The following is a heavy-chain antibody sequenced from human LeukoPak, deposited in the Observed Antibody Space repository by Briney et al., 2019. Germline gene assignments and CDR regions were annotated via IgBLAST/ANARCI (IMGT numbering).Heavy chain of an antibody. CDR2: ISYDGSNK. CDR3: AKLYSSSWYGDY. D-gene: IGHD6-13*01. V-gene: IGHV3-30*18. CDR1: GFTFDDYA. J-gene: IGHJ4*02. Sequence: GGSLRLSCAASGFTFDDYAMHWVRQAPGKGLEWVAVISYDGSNKYYADSVKGRFTISRDNSKNTLYLQMNSLRAEDTAVYYCAKLYSSSWYGDYWGQGTLVTVSS.